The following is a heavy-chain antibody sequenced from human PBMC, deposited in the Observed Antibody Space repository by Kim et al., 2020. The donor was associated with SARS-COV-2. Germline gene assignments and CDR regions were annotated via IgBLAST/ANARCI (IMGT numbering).Heavy chain of an antibody. CDR3: ARAGTKGHWYFDL. CDR1: GFTFSAYG. Sequence: GGSLRLSCEASGFTFSAYGMHWVRQAPEKTLECVSAITSSGDHTFYADSVRGRVTISRDNSKNTLYLQMGSLRPEDTAVYYCARAGTKGHWYFDLWGRGTGDTVAS. CDR2: ITSSGDHT. D-gene: IGHD1-7*01. V-gene: IGHV3-64*02. J-gene: IGHJ2*01.